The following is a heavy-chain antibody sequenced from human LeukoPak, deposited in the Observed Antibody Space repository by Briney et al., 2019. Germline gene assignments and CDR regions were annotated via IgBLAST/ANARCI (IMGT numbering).Heavy chain of an antibody. Sequence: GGSLRLSCAASGFTFSSYWMHWFRQPPGKGLVWVSRLNEDGTTITYADSVKGRFTISRDNAKNTLYLQMNSLRAEDTAVYYCARETNSGYSSGDDAFDIWGQGTMVTVSS. V-gene: IGHV3-74*01. CDR2: LNEDGTTI. J-gene: IGHJ3*02. CDR1: GFTFSSYW. CDR3: ARETNSGYSSGDDAFDI. D-gene: IGHD6-19*01.